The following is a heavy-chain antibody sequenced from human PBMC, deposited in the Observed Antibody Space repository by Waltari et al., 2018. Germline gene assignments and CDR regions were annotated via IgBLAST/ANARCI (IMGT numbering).Heavy chain of an antibody. CDR1: GGSFSGYY. J-gene: IGHJ4*02. CDR2: INHSGST. CDR3: ARGYCSGGSCYHYFDY. Sequence: QVQLQQWGAGLLKPSETLSLTCAVYGGSFSGYYWSWIRQPPGKGLEWIGEINHSGSTNYNPSLKSRVTISVETSKNQFSLKLSSVTAADTAVYYCARGYCSGGSCYHYFDYWGQGTLVTVSS. D-gene: IGHD2-15*01. V-gene: IGHV4-34*01.